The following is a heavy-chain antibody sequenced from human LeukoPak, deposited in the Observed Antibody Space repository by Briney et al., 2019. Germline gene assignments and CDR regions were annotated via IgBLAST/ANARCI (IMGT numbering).Heavy chain of an antibody. V-gene: IGHV3-33*01. CDR2: IWYDGSNK. Sequence: GGSPRLSCAASGFTFSSYGMHWVRQAPGKGLEWVAGIWYDGSNKYYADSVKGRFTISRDNSKNTLYLQMNSLRAEDTAVYYCARGRRIAVAGTMIDYWGQGTLVTVSS. D-gene: IGHD6-19*01. J-gene: IGHJ4*02. CDR1: GFTFSSYG. CDR3: ARGRRIAVAGTMIDY.